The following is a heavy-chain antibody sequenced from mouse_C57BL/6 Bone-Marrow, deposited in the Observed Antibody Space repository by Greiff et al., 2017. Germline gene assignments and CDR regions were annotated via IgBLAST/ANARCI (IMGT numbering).Heavy chain of an antibody. D-gene: IGHD2-4*01. CDR3: TGRLRYYFDY. CDR1: GFNIKDYY. Sequence: VTLKVSGAELVRPGASVKLSCTASGFNIKDYYMHWVKQRPEQGLEWIGRIDPEDGDTEYAPKFQGKATMNADTSSNPAYLQLSSLTSEDTAVYYCTGRLRYYFDYWGQGTTLTVSS. V-gene: IGHV14-1*01. CDR2: IDPEDGDT. J-gene: IGHJ2*01.